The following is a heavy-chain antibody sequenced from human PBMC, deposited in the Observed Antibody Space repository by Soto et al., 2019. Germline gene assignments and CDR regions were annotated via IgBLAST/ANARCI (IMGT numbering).Heavy chain of an antibody. Sequence: PSETLSLTCDVYGGSFSGYIWTWIRQPPGKGLEWIGEIYHSGSTNYNPSLKSRVTISVDKSKNQFSLKLSSVTAADTAVYYCARNYGDYVFGYWYFDLWGRGTLVTVSS. D-gene: IGHD4-17*01. J-gene: IGHJ2*01. CDR1: GGSFSGYI. CDR3: ARNYGDYVFGYWYFDL. V-gene: IGHV4-34*01. CDR2: IYHSGST.